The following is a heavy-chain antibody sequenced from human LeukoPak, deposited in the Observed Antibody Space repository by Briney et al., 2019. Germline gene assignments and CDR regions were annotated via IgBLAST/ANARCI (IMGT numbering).Heavy chain of an antibody. Sequence: PGGSLRLSCAASGFTFSSYGMHWVRQAPGKGLEWVAFIRYDGSNKYYADSVKVRFTISRDNSKNTLYLQMNSLRAEDTAVYYCAKLAENHCSSTSCSYDYWGQGTLVTVSS. CDR1: GFTFSSYG. CDR3: AKLAENHCSSTSCSYDY. CDR2: IRYDGSNK. J-gene: IGHJ4*02. V-gene: IGHV3-30*02. D-gene: IGHD2-2*01.